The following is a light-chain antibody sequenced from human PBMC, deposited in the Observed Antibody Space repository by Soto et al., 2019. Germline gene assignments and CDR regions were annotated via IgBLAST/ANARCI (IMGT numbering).Light chain of an antibody. J-gene: IGKJ1*01. CDR2: GAS. CDR1: QSVTNNF. Sequence: EVVMTQSPATLSVSLGERATLSCRASQSVTNNFLGWYQQRPGQAPRLLIYGASRRAAAIPDRFSGSGSGTDFTLTISRLEPEDFAVYYCHHYGNSLWTFGQGTKVDIK. CDR3: HHYGNSLWT. V-gene: IGKV3-20*01.